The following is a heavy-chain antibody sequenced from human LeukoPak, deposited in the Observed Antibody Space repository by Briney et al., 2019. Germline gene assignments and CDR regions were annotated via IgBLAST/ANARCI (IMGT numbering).Heavy chain of an antibody. CDR1: GFTFSSYG. Sequence: PGGSLRLSCAASGFTFSSYGMSWVRQAPGKGLEWVSAISGSGGSTYYADSVKGRFTISRDNAKNSLYLQMNSLRAEDTAVYYCAKPRTGHYFDYWGQGTLVTVSS. CDR3: AKPRTGHYFDY. CDR2: ISGSGGST. D-gene: IGHD7-27*01. J-gene: IGHJ4*02. V-gene: IGHV3-23*01.